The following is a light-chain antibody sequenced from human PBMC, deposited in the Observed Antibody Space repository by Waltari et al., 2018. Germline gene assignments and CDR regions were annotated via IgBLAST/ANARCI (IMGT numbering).Light chain of an antibody. J-gene: IGKJ2*01. CDR2: GAS. Sequence: IVMTQSPATLSVSPGERATLSCRARQSVSSNLAWYQQKPGQAPRLLIYGASTRATGIPARFSGSGSGTEFTRTISSLQSEDFAVYYCQQYNNWPPYTFGQGTKLEIK. V-gene: IGKV3-15*01. CDR1: QSVSSN. CDR3: QQYNNWPPYT.